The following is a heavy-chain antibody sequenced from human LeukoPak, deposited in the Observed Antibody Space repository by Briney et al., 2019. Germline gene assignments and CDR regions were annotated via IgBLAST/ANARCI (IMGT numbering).Heavy chain of an antibody. CDR1: GFTVSSNY. J-gene: IGHJ3*02. D-gene: IGHD3-9*01. Sequence: PGGSLRLSCAASGFTVSSNYMSWVRQAPGKGLEWVSVIYSGGSTYYADSVKGRFTISRDNSKNTLYLQMNSLRAEDTAVYYCARPHYYDILPHAFDIWGQGTMVTVSS. V-gene: IGHV3-66*04. CDR3: ARPHYYDILPHAFDI. CDR2: IYSGGST.